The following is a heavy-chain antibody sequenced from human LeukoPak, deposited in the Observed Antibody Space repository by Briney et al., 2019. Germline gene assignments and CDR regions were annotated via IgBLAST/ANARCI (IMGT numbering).Heavy chain of an antibody. CDR3: ARDREGIAAAGSLT. D-gene: IGHD6-13*01. Sequence: GGSLRLSCAASGFTFSSYWMSWVRQAPGKGLEWVASIKQDGSEKYYVDSVKGRFTISRDNAKNSLYLQMNSLRAEDTAVYYCARDREGIAAAGSLTWGQGTLVTVSS. CDR1: GFTFSSYW. V-gene: IGHV3-7*03. CDR2: IKQDGSEK. J-gene: IGHJ5*02.